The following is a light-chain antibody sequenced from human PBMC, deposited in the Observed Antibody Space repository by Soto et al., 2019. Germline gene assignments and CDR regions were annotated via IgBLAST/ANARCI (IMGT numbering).Light chain of an antibody. CDR3: QQTYTTHEIT. J-gene: IGKJ5*01. Sequence: GDRVTITCRASQSISIYLNWYQLKPGKAPNLLMYGASYLKSGVPTSFSGSGSGTDFTLTISSLQQEDFAIYYCQQTYTTHEITFGQGTRLEIK. CDR2: GAS. V-gene: IGKV1-39*01. CDR1: QSISIY.